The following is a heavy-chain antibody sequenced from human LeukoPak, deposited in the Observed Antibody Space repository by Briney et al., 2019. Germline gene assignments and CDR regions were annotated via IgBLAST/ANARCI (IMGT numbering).Heavy chain of an antibody. CDR3: AIMGAPKFDH. CDR1: EFTPSGNW. V-gene: IGHV3-7*01. CDR2: IKPDGNEK. D-gene: IGHD1-26*01. J-gene: IGHJ4*02. Sequence: GGSLRLSCAASEFTPSGNWMTWVRQAPGKGLEWVANIKPDGNEKYYGVSVKGRFTISRDNAKNSVSLQMNSLRVEDTAVNYCAIMGAPKFDHWGQGALVTVSS.